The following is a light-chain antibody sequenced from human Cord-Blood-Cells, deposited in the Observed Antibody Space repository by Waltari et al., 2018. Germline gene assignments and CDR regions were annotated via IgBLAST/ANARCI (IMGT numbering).Light chain of an antibody. J-gene: IGLJ3*02. Sequence: QSALTQPASVSGSPGQSITISCTGTRSDVGSSNLFSWYQQHPGNAPKLMIYEGSKRPSGVSNRFSGSKSGNTASLTISGLQAEDEADYYCCSYAGSSTSWVFGGGTKLTVL. CDR3: CSYAGSSTSWV. CDR1: RSDVGSSNL. CDR2: EGS. V-gene: IGLV2-23*01.